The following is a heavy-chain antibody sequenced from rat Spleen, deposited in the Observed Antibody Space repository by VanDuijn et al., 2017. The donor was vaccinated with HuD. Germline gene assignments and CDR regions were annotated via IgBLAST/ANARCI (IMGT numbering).Heavy chain of an antibody. CDR3: STDPLYSSYIPYVMDA. CDR2: ISPSGGST. CDR1: GFTFSNYG. D-gene: IGHD1-2*01. J-gene: IGHJ4*01. Sequence: EVQLVESGGGLVQPGRSLKLSCAASGFTFSNYGMHWIRQAPTKGLEWVASISPSGGSTYYRDSVKGRFTISRDNAKSTLYLQMDSLRSEDTATYYCSTDPLYSSYIPYVMDAWGQGASVTVSS. V-gene: IGHV5-19*01.